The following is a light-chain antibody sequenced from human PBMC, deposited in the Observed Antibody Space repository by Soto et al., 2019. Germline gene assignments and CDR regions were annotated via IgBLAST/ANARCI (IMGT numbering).Light chain of an antibody. CDR2: GAS. CDR3: QQYDDSGAQYS. CDR1: QTVRNSY. V-gene: IGKV3-20*01. Sequence: LVLTQSPGTLSLSPGERATLSCRASQTVRNSYLAWYQQKLGQPPRLVLYGASNRATGIPAMFSGRGSGTDFSLIINGLEPEDAVMYFCQQYDDSGAQYSFGQGTKLEIK. J-gene: IGKJ2*01.